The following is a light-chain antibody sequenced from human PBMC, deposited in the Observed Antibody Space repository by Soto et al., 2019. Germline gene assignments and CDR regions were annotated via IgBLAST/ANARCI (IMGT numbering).Light chain of an antibody. V-gene: IGKV1-5*01. J-gene: IGKJ1*01. CDR2: DVS. CDR1: QSITTW. Sequence: EGVTVTCRDSQSITTWLAWYQQRPGKAPKLLIYDVSSLQSGVPSRFSGSGSGTESTLTIRSLPPDDSAPHYCQPDQRHSPRPFTQGTKVDI. CDR3: QPDQRHSPRP.